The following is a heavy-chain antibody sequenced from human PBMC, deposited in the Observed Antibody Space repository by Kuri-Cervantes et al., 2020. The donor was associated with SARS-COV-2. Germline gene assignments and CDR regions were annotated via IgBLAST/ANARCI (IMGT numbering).Heavy chain of an antibody. J-gene: IGHJ6*02. CDR2: IIPIFGTA. CDR1: GGTFSSYA. Sequence: SVKVSCKASGGTFSSYAISWVRQAPGQGLEWMGGIIPIFGTANYAQKFQGRVTITADESTSTAYMELSSLRSEDTAVYYCATCSSTSCYDYYYYGMDVWGQGTTVTVSS. CDR3: ATCSSTSCYDYYYYGMDV. D-gene: IGHD2-2*01. V-gene: IGHV1-69*13.